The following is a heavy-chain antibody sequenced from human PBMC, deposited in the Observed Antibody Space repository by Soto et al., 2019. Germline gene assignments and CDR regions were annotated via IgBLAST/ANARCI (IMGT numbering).Heavy chain of an antibody. CDR2: ISAYNGNT. J-gene: IGHJ5*02. Sequence: QVQLVQSGAEVKKPGASVNVSCKASGYTFTSYGISWVRQAPGQGLEWMGWISAYNGNTNYAQKLQGRVTMTTDTSTSTAYMELRSLRSDDTAVYYCARDPRDSNYVWSGGRKGGFDPWGQGTLVTVSS. CDR3: ARDPRDSNYVWSGGRKGGFDP. V-gene: IGHV1-18*04. D-gene: IGHD4-4*01. CDR1: GYTFTSYG.